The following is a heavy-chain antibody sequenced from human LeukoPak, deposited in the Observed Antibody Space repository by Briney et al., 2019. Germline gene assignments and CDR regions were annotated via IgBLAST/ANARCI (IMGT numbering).Heavy chain of an antibody. CDR3: ACSSWYGYYYYYGMDV. D-gene: IGHD6-13*01. Sequence: GGSLRLSCVVSGFTLSSRWMMWVRQAPGKGLEWVSAISGSGGSTYYADSVKGRFTISRDNSKNTLYLQMNSLRAEDTAVYYCACSSWYGYYYYYGMDVWGQGTTVTVSS. CDR1: GFTLSSRW. J-gene: IGHJ6*02. CDR2: ISGSGGST. V-gene: IGHV3-23*01.